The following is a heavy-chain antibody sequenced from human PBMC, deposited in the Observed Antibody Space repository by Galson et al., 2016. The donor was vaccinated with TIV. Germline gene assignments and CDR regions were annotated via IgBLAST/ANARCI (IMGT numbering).Heavy chain of an antibody. D-gene: IGHD3-22*01. CDR1: GFSLSDSGMC. J-gene: IGHJ4*02. V-gene: IGHV2-70*11. Sequence: PALVKPTQTLTLTCTFSGFSLSDSGMCVTWIRQPPGKALEWLGRIDWDDDIYYTYRTSMKTRLTNSKDTSKNQVVLTLTNADPVETATYYCARISGYYYNSGHYIPRNFDYWGQGTLVTVSS. CDR3: ARISGYYYNSGHYIPRNFDY. CDR2: IDWDDDI.